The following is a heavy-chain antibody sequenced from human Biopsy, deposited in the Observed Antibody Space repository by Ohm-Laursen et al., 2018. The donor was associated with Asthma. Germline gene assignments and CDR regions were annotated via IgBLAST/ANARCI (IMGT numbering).Heavy chain of an antibody. CDR2: VNTGNGDT. D-gene: IGHD3-9*01. CDR1: GYNFISFA. CDR3: ARTYYDFLTGQVKDVFGV. J-gene: IGHJ3*01. Sequence: SSVKVSCKASGYNFISFAVHWVRQAPGQRLEWMGWVNTGNGDTKYSQKFQGRVTITRDTSASTAYMELRSLRSEDTATYYCARTYYDFLTGQVKDVFGVWGQGTMVTVSS. V-gene: IGHV1-3*04.